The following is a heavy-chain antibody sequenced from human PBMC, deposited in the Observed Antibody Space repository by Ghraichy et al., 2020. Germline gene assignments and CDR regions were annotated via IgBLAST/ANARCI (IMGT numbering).Heavy chain of an antibody. CDR2: IYYSGST. V-gene: IGHV4-39*01. D-gene: IGHD6-19*01. CDR3: ARRPQMYSSGWYYFDY. J-gene: IGHJ4*02. CDR1: GGSISSSSYY. Sequence: SETLSLTCTVSGGSISSSSYYWGWIRQPPGKGLEWIGSIYYSGSTYYNPSLKSRVTISVDTSKNQFSLKLSSVTAADTAVYYCARRPQMYSSGWYYFDYWGQGTLVTVSS.